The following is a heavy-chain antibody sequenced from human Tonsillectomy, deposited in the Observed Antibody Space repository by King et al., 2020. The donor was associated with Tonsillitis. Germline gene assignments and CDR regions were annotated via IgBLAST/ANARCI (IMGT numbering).Heavy chain of an antibody. V-gene: IGHV3-48*03. CDR2: ISSGSTT. Sequence: VQLVESGGGLVQPGGSLRLSCAASGFTFSSFEMNWVRQAPGEGLEWVSYISSGSTTHYADSVKGRFTISRDNSKKSLYLQMNSLRAEDTAVYYCARDQSATWYKRNAIDIWGQGTMVIVSS. J-gene: IGHJ3*02. CDR3: ARDQSATWYKRNAIDI. D-gene: IGHD1-1*01. CDR1: GFTFSSFE.